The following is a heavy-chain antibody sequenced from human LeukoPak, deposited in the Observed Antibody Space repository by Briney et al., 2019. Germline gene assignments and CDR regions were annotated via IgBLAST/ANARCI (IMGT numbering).Heavy chain of an antibody. CDR1: GGSISSSSYF. D-gene: IGHD3-22*01. CDR3: ARDLAVLGYFHFDY. CDR2: IYYSGST. Sequence: SETLSLTCTVSGGSISSSSYFWGWIRQPPGKGLEWIGSIYYSGSTYYNPSLKSRVTLSVDTSKNQFSLKLSSVTAADTAVYYCARDLAVLGYFHFDYWGQGTLVTVPS. J-gene: IGHJ4*02. V-gene: IGHV4-39*07.